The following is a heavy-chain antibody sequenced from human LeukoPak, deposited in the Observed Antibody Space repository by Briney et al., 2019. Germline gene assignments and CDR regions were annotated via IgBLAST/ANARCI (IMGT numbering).Heavy chain of an antibody. CDR1: GFTFSSYS. D-gene: IGHD1-26*01. J-gene: IGHJ4*02. V-gene: IGHV3-21*01. Sequence: SGGSLRLSCAASGFTFSSYSMNWVRQAPGKGLEWVSSISSSSSYIYYADSVKGRFTISRDNAKNSLYLQMNSLRAEDTAVYYCAREDDTIPKYSGSYYFDYWGQGTLVTVSS. CDR2: ISSSSSYI. CDR3: AREDDTIPKYSGSYYFDY.